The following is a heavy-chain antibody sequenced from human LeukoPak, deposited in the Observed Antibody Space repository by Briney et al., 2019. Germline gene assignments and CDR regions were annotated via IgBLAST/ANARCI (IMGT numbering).Heavy chain of an antibody. V-gene: IGHV1-2*02. D-gene: IGHD2-15*01. CDR1: GYTFTDYS. Sequence: ASVKVSCKPSGYTFTDYSIHWLRQVPGQGPEWIGWINPKNGGTNYAQTFQGRVTMTRDTSITTAYMELSSLRSDDTAVYYCARDLYYSAKCYSNWFDTWGQGTLVTVSS. J-gene: IGHJ5*02. CDR3: ARDLYYSAKCYSNWFDT. CDR2: INPKNGGT.